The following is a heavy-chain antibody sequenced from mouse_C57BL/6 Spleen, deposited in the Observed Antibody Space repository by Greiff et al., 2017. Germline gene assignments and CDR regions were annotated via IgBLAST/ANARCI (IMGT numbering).Heavy chain of an antibody. J-gene: IGHJ2*01. CDR2: IYPGSGST. CDR1: GYTFTSYW. Sequence: QVQLQQPGAELVKPGASVKMSCKASGYTFTSYWITWVKQRPGQGLEWIGDIYPGSGSTNYNEKFKSKATLTVDTSSSTAYMQLSSLTSEGSAVYYGAAFYYYGSSTYYFDYWGQGTTLTVSS. V-gene: IGHV1-55*01. D-gene: IGHD1-1*01. CDR3: AAFYYYGSSTYYFDY.